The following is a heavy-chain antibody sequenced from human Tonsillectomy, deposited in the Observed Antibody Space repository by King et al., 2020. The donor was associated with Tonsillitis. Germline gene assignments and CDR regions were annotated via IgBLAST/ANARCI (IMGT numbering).Heavy chain of an antibody. J-gene: IGHJ6*02. CDR3: ARLRRPFYNMDV. CDR2: ISSSSSYI. V-gene: IGHV3-21*01. D-gene: IGHD5-24*01. CDR1: GFTFSSYS. Sequence: QLVQSGGGLVKPGGSLRLSCAASGFTFSSYSLNWVRQAPGKGLEWVSSISSSSSYIYYADSVKGRFTISRDNAKNSLYLQMNSLRAEDTAVYYCARLRRPFYNMDVWGQGTTVTVSS.